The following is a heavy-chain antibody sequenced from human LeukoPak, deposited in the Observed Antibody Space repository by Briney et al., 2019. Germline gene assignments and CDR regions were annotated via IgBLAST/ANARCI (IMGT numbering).Heavy chain of an antibody. V-gene: IGHV1-69*05. D-gene: IGHD3-10*01. CDR1: GGTFSSYA. J-gene: IGHJ4*02. CDR2: IIPIFGTA. CDR3: AVTYYYGSGRRRMGFYFDY. Sequence: ASVKVSCKASGGTFSSYAISWVRPAPGQGLEWMGGIIPIFGTANYAQKFQGRVTITTDESTSTAYMELSSLRSEDTAVYYCAVTYYYGSGRRRMGFYFDYWGQGTLVTVSS.